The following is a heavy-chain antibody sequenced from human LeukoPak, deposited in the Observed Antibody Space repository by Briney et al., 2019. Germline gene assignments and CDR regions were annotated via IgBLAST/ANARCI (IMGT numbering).Heavy chain of an antibody. V-gene: IGHV4-4*02. CDR3: AGAGIPWNPADC. CDR2: IRHSGGT. J-gene: IGHJ4*02. CDR1: GDSISDSDW. Sequence: PSETLSLTCAVSGDSISDSDWWTWVRQPPGKGLEWIGEIRHSGGTDYSPSLKSRVTISIDKSKNQLSLKLSSVTAADTANYFCAGAGIPWNPADCWGQGTLVIVSS. D-gene: IGHD1-14*01.